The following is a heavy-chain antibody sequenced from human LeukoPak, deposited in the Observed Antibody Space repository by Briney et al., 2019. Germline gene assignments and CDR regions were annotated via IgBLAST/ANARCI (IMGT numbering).Heavy chain of an antibody. D-gene: IGHD3-10*01. CDR1: GFTFSTYG. V-gene: IGHV3-33*01. J-gene: IGHJ6*02. Sequence: PGRSLRLSCAASGFTFSTYGMHWVRQAPGKGLEWVAVIWCDGSNKYYGDSVRGRFTISRDNSENTLYLQMNSLRAEDTAVYCCARSGGFGSENYYYRGMDVWGQGTTVTVSS. CDR3: ARSGGFGSENYYYRGMDV. CDR2: IWCDGSNK.